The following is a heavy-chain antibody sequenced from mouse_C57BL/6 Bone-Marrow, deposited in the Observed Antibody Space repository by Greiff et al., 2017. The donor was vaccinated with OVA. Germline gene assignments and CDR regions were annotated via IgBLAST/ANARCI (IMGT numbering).Heavy chain of an antibody. V-gene: IGHV1-82*01. Sequence: QVQLKESGPELVKPGASVKISCKASGYAFSSSWMNWVKQRPGKGLEWIGRIYPGDGDTNYNGKFKGKATLTADKSSSTAYMQLSSLTSEDSAVYFCARSYILYYFDYWGQGTTLTVSS. CDR3: ARSYILYYFDY. CDR2: IYPGDGDT. J-gene: IGHJ2*01. D-gene: IGHD2-10*01. CDR1: GYAFSSSW.